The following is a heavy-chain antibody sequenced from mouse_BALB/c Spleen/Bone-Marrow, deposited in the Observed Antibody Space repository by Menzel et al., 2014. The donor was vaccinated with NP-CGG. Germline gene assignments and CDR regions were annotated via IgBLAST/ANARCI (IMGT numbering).Heavy chain of an antibody. CDR1: GFNIIYAY. CDR2: IYPANGNT. J-gene: IGHJ3*01. V-gene: IGHV14-3*02. D-gene: IGHD1-3*01. CDR3: ARSPGEVNY. Sequence: VQLQQSGAELVKPGASVKLSCTASGFNIIYAYIHWVKRRPEQGLEWIGRIYPANGNTNYDSKFQGKATITADTSSNTAYLHLNSLTSEDTAVYYCARSPGEVNYWGQGTLVTVSA.